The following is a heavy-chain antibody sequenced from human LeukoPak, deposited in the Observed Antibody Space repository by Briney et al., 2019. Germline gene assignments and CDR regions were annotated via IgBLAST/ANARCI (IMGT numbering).Heavy chain of an antibody. CDR3: AREPEYNWNGYADY. J-gene: IGHJ4*02. CDR2: INGVNGNT. CDR1: GYTFTSYA. D-gene: IGHD1-20*01. V-gene: IGHV1-3*01. Sequence: GASVKVSCKASGYTFTSYAMHWVRQAPGQRLEWMGGINGVNGNTKYSQKFQGRVTITRDTSASTAYMELSSLRSEDTAVYYCAREPEYNWNGYADYWGQGTLVTVSS.